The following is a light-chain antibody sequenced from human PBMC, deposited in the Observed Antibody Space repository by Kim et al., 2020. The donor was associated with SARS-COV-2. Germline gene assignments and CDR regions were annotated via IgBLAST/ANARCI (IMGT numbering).Light chain of an antibody. CDR3: QQYNSYLG. CDR1: QSISIL. CDR2: KAS. V-gene: IGKV1-5*03. J-gene: IGKJ1*01. Sequence: AASVENRVTNAWPAQQSISILVAWYQQKPGKAPKLLNYKASSLESGIPTRFSGGGSGAEFTLTISSRQPDDFTTYYCQQYNSYLGVGRGTKVDIK.